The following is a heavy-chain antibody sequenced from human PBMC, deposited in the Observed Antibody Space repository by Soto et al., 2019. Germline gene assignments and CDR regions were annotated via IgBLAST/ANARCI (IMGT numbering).Heavy chain of an antibody. CDR3: ARLIGNSWLAS. CDR1: GDSVSTNSAT. Sequence: QVQLQQSGPGLVKPSQTLSLTCAISGDSVSTNSATWDWIRQSPSRGLEWLGRTYYRSKWYNDYAVSVKGRXTXTXXTSTPQLSLQLNSVTPDDTAVYYCARLIGNSWLASWGQGTLVTVSS. D-gene: IGHD2-8*01. CDR2: TYYRSKWYN. J-gene: IGHJ5*01. V-gene: IGHV6-1*01.